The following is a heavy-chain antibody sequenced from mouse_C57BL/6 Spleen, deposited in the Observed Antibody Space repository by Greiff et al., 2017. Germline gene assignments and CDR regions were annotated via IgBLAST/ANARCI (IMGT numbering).Heavy chain of an antibody. CDR1: GFTFSDYY. CDR3: ARSPAAMDY. Sequence: EVMLVESEGGLVQPGSSMKLSCTASGFTFSDYYMAWVRQVPEKGLEWVANINYDGSSTYYLDSLKSRFIISRDNAKNILYLQMSSLKSEDTATYYCARSPAAMDYWGQGTSVTVSS. V-gene: IGHV5-16*01. J-gene: IGHJ4*01. CDR2: INYDGSST.